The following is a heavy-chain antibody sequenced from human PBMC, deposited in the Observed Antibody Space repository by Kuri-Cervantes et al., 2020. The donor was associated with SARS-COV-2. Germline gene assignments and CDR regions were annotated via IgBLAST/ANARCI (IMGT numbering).Heavy chain of an antibody. D-gene: IGHD6-13*01. CDR2: MNPNSGNT. CDR1: GYTFTSYD. J-gene: IGHJ6*02. V-gene: IGHV1-8*01. CDR3: ARRFYGSSWYNYYYYGMDV. Sequence: ASVEVSCKASGYTFTSYDINWVRQATGQGLEWMGWMNPNSGNTGYAQKFQGRVTMTRNTSISTAYMELSSLRSEDTAVYYCARRFYGSSWYNYYYYGMDVWGQGTTVTVSS.